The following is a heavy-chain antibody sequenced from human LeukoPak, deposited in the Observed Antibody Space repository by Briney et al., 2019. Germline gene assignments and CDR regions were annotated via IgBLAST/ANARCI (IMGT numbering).Heavy chain of an antibody. J-gene: IGHJ5*02. CDR3: AGGRKQTGYSSGWYWFDP. Sequence: ASVKVSCKASGYTFTSYYMHWVRQAPGQGLEWMGIINPSGGSTSYAQKFQGRVTMTRDMSTSTVYMELSSLRSEDTAVYYCAGGRKQTGYSSGWYWFDPWGQGTLVTISS. V-gene: IGHV1-46*01. CDR1: GYTFTSYY. CDR2: INPSGGST. D-gene: IGHD6-19*01.